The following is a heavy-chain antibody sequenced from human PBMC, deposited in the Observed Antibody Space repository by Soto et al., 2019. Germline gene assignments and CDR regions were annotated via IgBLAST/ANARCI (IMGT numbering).Heavy chain of an antibody. D-gene: IGHD6-19*01. Sequence: QVQLVQSGTEVKKPGASVKVSCKASGYTFTSSGISWVRQAPGQGLEWMGWISPYSANTNYAQKFQGRVTMPTDTSASTAYMELRSLTSDDTAVYYCARGAWDYTGSWYKYWGQGTLVTVSS. V-gene: IGHV1-18*04. CDR1: GYTFTSSG. CDR2: ISPYSANT. J-gene: IGHJ4*02. CDR3: ARGAWDYTGSWYKY.